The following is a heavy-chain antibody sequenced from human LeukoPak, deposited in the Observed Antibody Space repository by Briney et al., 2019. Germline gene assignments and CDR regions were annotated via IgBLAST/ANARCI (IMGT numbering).Heavy chain of an antibody. Sequence: GGSLRLSCAASGFTFCSSAMSWVRQAPGKGPEWVSTFSRSGPDTYYADSVKGRFTIFRDNSKNTLYLQVNSLRAEDTAVYYCAKGSLGSWYYFDYWGRGTLVTVSS. CDR2: FSRSGPDT. J-gene: IGHJ4*02. CDR3: AKGSLGSWYYFDY. V-gene: IGHV3-23*01. CDR1: GFTFCSSA. D-gene: IGHD6-13*01.